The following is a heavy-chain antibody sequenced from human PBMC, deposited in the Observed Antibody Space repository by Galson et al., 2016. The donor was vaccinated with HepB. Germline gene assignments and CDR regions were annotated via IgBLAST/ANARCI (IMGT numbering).Heavy chain of an antibody. J-gene: IGHJ4*02. Sequence: SLRLSCAASGFIFSDYYMGWIRQAPGKGLEWLSFISTSSGFTDNADSVTGRFTISRDNAKNSLYLQMNSVRAEDTAVYYCARVKVAYGLGTRLGDTAYYFDHWGQGTLVTVSS. V-gene: IGHV3-11*06. CDR1: GFIFSDYY. CDR3: ARVKVAYGLGTRLGDTAYYFDH. D-gene: IGHD3-10*01. CDR2: ISTSSGFT.